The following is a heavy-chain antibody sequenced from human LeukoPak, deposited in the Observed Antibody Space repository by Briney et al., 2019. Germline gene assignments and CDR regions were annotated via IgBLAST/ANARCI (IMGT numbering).Heavy chain of an antibody. D-gene: IGHD4-17*01. J-gene: IGHJ4*02. CDR3: ARSTVTHFE. CDR1: GGSISSSSYY. Sequence: SETLSLTCTVSGGSISSSSYYWGWIRQPPGKGLEWIGSIYYSGSTYYNPSLKSRVTISVDTSKNQFSLKLSSVTAADTDVYYCARSTVTHFEGGQGTLVTVSS. V-gene: IGHV4-39*01. CDR2: IYYSGST.